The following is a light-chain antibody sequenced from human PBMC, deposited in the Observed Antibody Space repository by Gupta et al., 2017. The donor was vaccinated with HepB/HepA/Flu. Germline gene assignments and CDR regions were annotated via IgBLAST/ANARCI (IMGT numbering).Light chain of an antibody. J-gene: IGKJ4*01. Sequence: DIQRTQSSSSLSASVGDRVTITCQASQDISNYLNWYQQKPGKAPKLLIYDASNLETEVPSRFSGSGSGTDFTFTISSLQPEDIAAYYCQQYDNLPLTFGGGTKVEIK. V-gene: IGKV1-33*01. CDR1: QDISNY. CDR3: QQYDNLPLT. CDR2: DAS.